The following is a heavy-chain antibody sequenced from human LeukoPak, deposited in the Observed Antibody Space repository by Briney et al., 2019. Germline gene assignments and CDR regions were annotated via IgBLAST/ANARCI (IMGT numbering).Heavy chain of an antibody. V-gene: IGHV4-39*07. CDR3: ARLWSYDVLTGYSINAFDI. CDR2: IYYSGST. Sequence: PSETLSLTCTVSGGSISSSSYYWGWIRQPPGKGLEWIGNIYYSGSTYYNPSLKSRVTISVDTSKNQFSLKLSSVNAADTAVYYCARLWSYDVLTGYSINAFDIWGQGTVVTVSS. CDR1: GGSISSSSYY. D-gene: IGHD3-9*01. J-gene: IGHJ3*02.